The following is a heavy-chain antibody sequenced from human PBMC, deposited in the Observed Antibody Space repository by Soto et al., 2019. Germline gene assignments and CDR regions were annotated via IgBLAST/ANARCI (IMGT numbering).Heavy chain of an antibody. Sequence: QVQLRESGPGPVKPSETLSLTCTVSGGSISSYYWSWIRQPPGKGLEWIGYIYYSGSTNYNPSLKSRVTISVDTSKNQFSLKLSSVTAADTAVYYCARQSGYDTAHFDYWGQGTLVTVSS. CDR2: IYYSGST. J-gene: IGHJ4*02. D-gene: IGHD5-12*01. CDR1: GGSISSYY. V-gene: IGHV4-59*08. CDR3: ARQSGYDTAHFDY.